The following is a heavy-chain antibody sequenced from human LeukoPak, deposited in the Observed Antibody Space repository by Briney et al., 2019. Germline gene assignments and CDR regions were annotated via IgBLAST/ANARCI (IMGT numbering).Heavy chain of an antibody. Sequence: ASVKVSCKASGYTFTTYGITWVRQAPGQGLEWMGWISADNGNTNSAQNLQDRVTMTTDTSTSTAYMELRSLRSDDTAVYYCARDANYYGSGVSYYYYMDVWGKGTTVTISS. J-gene: IGHJ6*03. CDR3: ARDANYYGSGVSYYYYMDV. V-gene: IGHV1-18*01. D-gene: IGHD3-10*01. CDR1: GYTFTTYG. CDR2: ISADNGNT.